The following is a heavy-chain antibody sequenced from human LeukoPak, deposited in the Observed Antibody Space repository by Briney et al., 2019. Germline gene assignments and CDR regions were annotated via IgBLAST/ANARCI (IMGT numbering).Heavy chain of an antibody. D-gene: IGHD3-3*01. Sequence: GRSLRLSCSASGFTFDDYAMHWVRQAPGKGLEWVSGISWNSGSIGYADSVKGRFTISRDNAKNSLYLQMNSLRAEDMALYYCAKGGDFWSGWPDAFDIWGQGTMVTVSS. CDR3: AKGGDFWSGWPDAFDI. J-gene: IGHJ3*02. CDR2: ISWNSGSI. CDR1: GFTFDDYA. V-gene: IGHV3-9*03.